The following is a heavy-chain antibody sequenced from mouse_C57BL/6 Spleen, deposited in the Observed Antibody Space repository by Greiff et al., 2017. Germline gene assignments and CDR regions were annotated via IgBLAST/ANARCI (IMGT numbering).Heavy chain of an antibody. J-gene: IGHJ4*01. CDR1: GFSLTSYG. D-gene: IGHD1-1*01. CDR3: ARHYGGSSPAYYAMGY. V-gene: IGHV2-6-1*01. Sequence: VKLVESGPGLVAPSQSLSITCTVSGFSLTSYGVHWVRQPPGKGLEWLVVIWSDGSTTYNSALKSRLSISKDNSKSQVFLKMNSLQTDDTAMYFCARHYGGSSPAYYAMGYWGQGTSVTVSS. CDR2: IWSDGST.